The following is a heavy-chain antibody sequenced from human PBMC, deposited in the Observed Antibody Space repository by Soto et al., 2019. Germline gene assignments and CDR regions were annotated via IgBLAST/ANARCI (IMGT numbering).Heavy chain of an antibody. D-gene: IGHD2-2*01. CDR3: ARVGYCSSTSCPG. Sequence: SVKVSCKASGGTFSSYTISWVRQAPGQGLEWMGRIIPILGIANYAQKFQGRVTITADKSTSTAYMELSSLRSEDTAVYYCARVGYCSSTSCPGWGQGTLVTVSS. CDR1: GGTFSSYT. J-gene: IGHJ4*02. CDR2: IIPILGIA. V-gene: IGHV1-69*02.